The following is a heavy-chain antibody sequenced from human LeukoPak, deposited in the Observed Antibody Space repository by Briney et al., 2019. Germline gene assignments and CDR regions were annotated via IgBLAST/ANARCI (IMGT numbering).Heavy chain of an antibody. Sequence: SETLSLTCTVCGGSISIYYWSWIRQSAGKGLEWMGRIFTSGNTNYDPSLRSRVTMSVDTSKNQFSLSLSSVTAADTAVYYCAKGYYDTSSYFDNGGQGILVTVSS. J-gene: IGHJ4*02. D-gene: IGHD3-22*01. CDR3: AKGYYDTSSYFDN. CDR2: IFTSGNT. V-gene: IGHV4-4*07. CDR1: GGSISIYY.